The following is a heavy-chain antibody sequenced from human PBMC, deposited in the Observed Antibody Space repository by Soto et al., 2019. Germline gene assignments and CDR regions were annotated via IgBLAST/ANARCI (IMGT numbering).Heavy chain of an antibody. V-gene: IGHV4-39*01. CDR1: GGSISSSSYY. CDR2: IYYSGST. D-gene: IGHD6-13*01. J-gene: IGHJ6*02. Sequence: TLSLTCTVSGGSISSSSYYWGWIRQPPGKGLEWIGSIYYSGSTYYNPSLKSRVTISVDTSKNQFSLKLSSVTAADTAVYYCARQAAAGTYYYYYYGMDVWGQGTTVTVSS. CDR3: ARQAAAGTYYYYYYGMDV.